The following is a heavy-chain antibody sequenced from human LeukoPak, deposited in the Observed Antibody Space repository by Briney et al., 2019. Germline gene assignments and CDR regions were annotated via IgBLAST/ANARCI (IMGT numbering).Heavy chain of an antibody. CDR1: GDSISSGGYY. V-gene: IGHV4-31*03. J-gene: IGHJ4*02. CDR3: ARVRDPRDY. D-gene: IGHD5-24*01. CDR2: IYYSGST. Sequence: SETLSLTCTVPGDSISSGGYYWSWIRQHPGKGLEWIGYIYYSGSTYSNPSLKSRLTISVDTSKNQFSLKLSSVTAADTAVYYCARVRDPRDYCGQGTLVTVSS.